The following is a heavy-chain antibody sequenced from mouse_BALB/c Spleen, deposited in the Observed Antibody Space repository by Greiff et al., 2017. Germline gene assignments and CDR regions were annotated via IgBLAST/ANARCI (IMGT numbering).Heavy chain of an antibody. Sequence: VQLQQSGAELVKPGASVKLSCTASGFNIKDTYMHWVKQRPEQGLEWIGRVDPANGNTKYDPKFQGKATITADTSSNTAYLQLSSLTSEDTAVYYCAGDGDFDYWGQGTTLTVSS. J-gene: IGHJ2*01. CDR3: AGDGDFDY. CDR1: GFNIKDTY. CDR2: VDPANGNT. V-gene: IGHV14-3*02.